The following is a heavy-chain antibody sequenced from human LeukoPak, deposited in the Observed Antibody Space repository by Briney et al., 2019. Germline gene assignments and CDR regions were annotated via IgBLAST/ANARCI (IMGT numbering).Heavy chain of an antibody. J-gene: IGHJ3*02. D-gene: IGHD6-19*01. Sequence: SQTLSLTCVISGDSVSSNTAAWNWIRQSPSRGLEWLGRTFYRSNWYDDYAASVKSRITINPDTSKNQFSLHLKSVTPEDTAVYYCAREVAGTWAFDIWGQGTRVTVSS. V-gene: IGHV6-1*01. CDR2: TFYRSNWYD. CDR1: GDSVSSNTAA. CDR3: AREVAGTWAFDI.